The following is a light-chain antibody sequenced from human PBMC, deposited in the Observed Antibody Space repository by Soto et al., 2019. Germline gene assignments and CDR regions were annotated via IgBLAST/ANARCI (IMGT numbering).Light chain of an antibody. CDR3: QQFNTYPT. Sequence: AIQLTQSPSSLSASVGDRVTITCRASQGISSGLAWYQHKPGKAPKLLIRDASSLESGVPSRFSGSGSGTDFTLSISSLQPEDFATYYCQQFNTYPTFGPGTKVD. J-gene: IGKJ3*01. CDR2: DAS. CDR1: QGISSG. V-gene: IGKV1-13*02.